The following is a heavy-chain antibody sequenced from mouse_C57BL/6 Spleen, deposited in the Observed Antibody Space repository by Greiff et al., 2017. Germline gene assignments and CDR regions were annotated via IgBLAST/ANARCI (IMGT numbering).Heavy chain of an antibody. D-gene: IGHD1-1*01. V-gene: IGHV14-4*01. Sequence: EVQVVESGAELVRPGASVKLSCTASGFNIKDDYMHWVKQRPEQGLEWIGWIDPENGDTEYASKFQGKATITADTSSNTAYLQLSSLTSEDTAVYYCTFITTVVFDYWGQGTTLTVSS. CDR1: GFNIKDDY. CDR2: IDPENGDT. CDR3: TFITTVVFDY. J-gene: IGHJ2*01.